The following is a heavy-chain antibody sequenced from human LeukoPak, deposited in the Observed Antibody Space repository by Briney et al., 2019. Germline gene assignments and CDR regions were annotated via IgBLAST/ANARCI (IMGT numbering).Heavy chain of an antibody. V-gene: IGHV4-34*01. CDR2: INHSGST. Sequence: SETLSLTCAVYGGSFSGYYWSWIRQPPGKGLEWIGEINHSGSTNYNPSLKSRVTISVDTSKNQFSLKLSSVTAADTAVYYCARDLYYYDSSGYSPRYFDYWGQGTLVTVSS. CDR1: GGSFSGYY. D-gene: IGHD3-22*01. CDR3: ARDLYYYDSSGYSPRYFDY. J-gene: IGHJ4*02.